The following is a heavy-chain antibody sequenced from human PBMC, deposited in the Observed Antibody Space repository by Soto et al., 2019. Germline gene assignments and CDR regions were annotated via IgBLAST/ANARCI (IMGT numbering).Heavy chain of an antibody. V-gene: IGHV3-53*01. CDR3: ARDTHDYGDYVPLDY. CDR2: IYSGGST. CDR1: GFTVSSNY. J-gene: IGHJ4*02. Sequence: GGSLRPSCAASGFTVSSNYMSCVRQAPGRGLGWVSVIYSGGSTYYAGSVKGRFTISRDNSKNTLYPQMNSLRAEDSAVYYCARDTHDYGDYVPLDYWGQGTLVTVSS. D-gene: IGHD4-17*01.